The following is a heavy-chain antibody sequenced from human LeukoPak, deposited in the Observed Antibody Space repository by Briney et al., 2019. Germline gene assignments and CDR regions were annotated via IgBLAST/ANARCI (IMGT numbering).Heavy chain of an antibody. CDR2: IYYSGST. V-gene: IGHV4-39*01. J-gene: IGHJ5*02. D-gene: IGHD3-10*01. CDR3: ARLLGITMVRGVIILEPWFDP. CDR1: GGSISSSSYY. Sequence: SETLSLTCTVSGGSISSSSYYWGWIRQPPGKGLEWIGSIYYSGSTYYNPPLKSRVTISVDTSKNQFSLKLSSVTAADTAVYYCARLLGITMVRGVIILEPWFDPWGQGTLVTVSS.